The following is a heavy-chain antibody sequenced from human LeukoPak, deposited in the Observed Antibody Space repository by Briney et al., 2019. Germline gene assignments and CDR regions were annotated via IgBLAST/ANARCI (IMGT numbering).Heavy chain of an antibody. CDR3: ARHAVDYGDYGGFSDY. CDR1: ESNFSTLW. CDR2: IYPGDSDT. V-gene: IGHV5-51*01. D-gene: IGHD4-17*01. J-gene: IGHJ4*02. Sequence: GESLKISCESSESNFSTLWIGWVRQMPGKGLEWMGIIYPGDSDTRYSPSFQGQVTISADKSISTAYLQWSSLKASDTAMYYCARHAVDYGDYGGFSDYWGQGTLVTVSS.